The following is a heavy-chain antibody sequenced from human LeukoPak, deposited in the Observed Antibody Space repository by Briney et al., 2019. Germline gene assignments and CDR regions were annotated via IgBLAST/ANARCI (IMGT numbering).Heavy chain of an antibody. D-gene: IGHD5/OR15-5a*01. Sequence: PGVSLRLSCAASGFTVSSNYMTWVRQAPGQGLEWASVIYFGGTTYYADSVKGRFTISRDNSKNTVYLQMNSLRVEDTAVYYCARGDGVYVYWGQGTLVTVSS. CDR1: GFTVSSNY. J-gene: IGHJ4*02. CDR2: IYFGGTT. CDR3: ARGDGVYVY. V-gene: IGHV3-53*01.